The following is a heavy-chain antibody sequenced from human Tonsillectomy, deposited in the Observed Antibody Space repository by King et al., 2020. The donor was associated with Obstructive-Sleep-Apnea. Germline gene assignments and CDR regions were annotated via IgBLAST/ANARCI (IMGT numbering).Heavy chain of an antibody. D-gene: IGHD3-9*01. V-gene: IGHV4-39*01. CDR3: ARHSFDILTHYYYYYGMDV. J-gene: IGHJ6*02. Sequence: LQLQESGPGLVKPSETLSLTCTVSGGSISSSSYYWGWIRQPPGKGLEWIGSIYYSGSTYYNPSLKSRVTISVDTSKNQFSLKLSSVTAADTAVYYCARHSFDILTHYYYYYGMDVWGQGTTVTVSS. CDR1: GGSISSSSYY. CDR2: IYYSGST.